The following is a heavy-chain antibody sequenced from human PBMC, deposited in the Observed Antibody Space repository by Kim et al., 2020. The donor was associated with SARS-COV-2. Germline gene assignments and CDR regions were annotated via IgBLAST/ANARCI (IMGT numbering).Heavy chain of an antibody. CDR2: ISRDSKTV. CDR3: ARADRSAWDLEY. J-gene: IGHJ4*02. D-gene: IGHD6-19*01. CDR1: GFTFSEYA. V-gene: IGHV3-48*04. Sequence: GGSLRLSCGGSGFTFSEYALNWVRQAPGKGLEWIAYISRDSKTVYYADSVKGRFTISRDNAKESLQLQMNSLRVEDTAVFYCARADRSAWDLEYWGQGALVTVSS.